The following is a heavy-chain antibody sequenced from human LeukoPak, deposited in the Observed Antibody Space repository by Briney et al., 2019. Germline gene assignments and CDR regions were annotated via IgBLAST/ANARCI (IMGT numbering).Heavy chain of an antibody. Sequence: PSETLSLTCSVSGYSISSGYYWGWIRQPPGKGLEWIGNIYHSGSTYHNPSLKSRVTISVDTSKNQFSLKLSSVTAADTAVYYCARRFGEATTIYYFDYWGQGTPVTVSS. J-gene: IGHJ4*02. CDR2: IYHSGST. CDR1: GYSISSGYY. D-gene: IGHD3-10*01. CDR3: ARRFGEATTIYYFDY. V-gene: IGHV4-38-2*02.